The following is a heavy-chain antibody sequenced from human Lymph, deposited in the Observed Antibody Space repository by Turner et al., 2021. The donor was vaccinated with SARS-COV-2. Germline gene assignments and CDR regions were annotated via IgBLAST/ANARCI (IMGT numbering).Heavy chain of an antibody. CDR1: GFTLSSYA. Sequence: VQLLESGGGVVQPGGSLRLICAASGFTLSSYAMSWVRQAPGKGLEWVSAISFSGASTYYADSVKGRFTISRDKSKNTLCLQMNSLRAEDTAVYYCARGHGTMADYFDYWGQGTLVTVSS. CDR2: ISFSGAST. D-gene: IGHD3-10*01. CDR3: ARGHGTMADYFDY. V-gene: IGHV3-23*01. J-gene: IGHJ4*02.